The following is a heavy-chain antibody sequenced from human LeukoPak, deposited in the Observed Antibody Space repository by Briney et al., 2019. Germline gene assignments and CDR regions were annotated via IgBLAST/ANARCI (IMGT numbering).Heavy chain of an antibody. D-gene: IGHD2-21*02. Sequence: SVKVSCKASGGTFSSYAISWVRQAPGQGLEWMGGIIPIFGTANYAQKFQGRVTITTDESTNTAYMELSSLRSEDTAVYYCARDSCGGDCFFDYWGQGTLVTVSS. V-gene: IGHV1-69*05. CDR2: IIPIFGTA. J-gene: IGHJ4*02. CDR3: ARDSCGGDCFFDY. CDR1: GGTFSSYA.